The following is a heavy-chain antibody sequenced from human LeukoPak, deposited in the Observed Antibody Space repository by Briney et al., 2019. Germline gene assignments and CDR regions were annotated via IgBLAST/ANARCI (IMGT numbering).Heavy chain of an antibody. D-gene: IGHD3-10*01. CDR2: IYYSGYT. CDR3: GSTSGID. J-gene: IGHJ4*02. V-gene: IGHV4-59*08. Sequence: PSETLSLTCTVSGVSISTYYWSWIRQPPGKGPVWMGYIYYSGYTDYKPSLKSRVIISVDTSKNQFSLGVSSVTAADTAVYYCGSTSGIDWGQGTLVTVSS. CDR1: GVSISTYY.